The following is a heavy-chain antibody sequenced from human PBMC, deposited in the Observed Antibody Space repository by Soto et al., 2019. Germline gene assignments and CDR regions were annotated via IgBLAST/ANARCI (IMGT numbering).Heavy chain of an antibody. V-gene: IGHV1-46*01. Sequence: ASVKVSCKASGYTFTRYYMHWVRQAPGQGLEWMGIVNPSDDATSYAEKFQGRLTMTKDTSTSTVYMEMSSLRSEDTAVYYCARDLTREGDYYDRSGYYLDYWGQGTLVTVSS. CDR2: VNPSDDAT. CDR1: GYTFTRYY. CDR3: ARDLTREGDYYDRSGYYLDY. J-gene: IGHJ4*02. D-gene: IGHD3-22*01.